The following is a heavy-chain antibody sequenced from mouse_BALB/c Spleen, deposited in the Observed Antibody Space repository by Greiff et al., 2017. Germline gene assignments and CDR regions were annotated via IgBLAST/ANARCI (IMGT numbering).Heavy chain of an antibody. CDR2: INPSTGYT. Sequence: VKLVESGAELAKPGASVKMSCKASGYTFTSYWLHWVKQRPGQGLEWIGYINPSTGYTEYNQKFKDKATLTADKSSSTAYMQLSSLTSEDSAVYYCARGTNMITTDGFDYWGQGTTLTVSS. V-gene: IGHV1-7*01. CDR1: GYTFTSYW. CDR3: ARGTNMITTDGFDY. J-gene: IGHJ2*01. D-gene: IGHD2-4*01.